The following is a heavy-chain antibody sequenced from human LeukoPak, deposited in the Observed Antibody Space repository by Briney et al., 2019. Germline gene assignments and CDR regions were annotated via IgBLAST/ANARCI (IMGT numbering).Heavy chain of an antibody. V-gene: IGHV1-69*04. D-gene: IGHD4-17*01. CDR2: IIPILGIA. CDR3: ARDPYGDYFDY. CDR1: GGTFSSYA. Sequence: SVKVSCKASGGTFSSYAISWVRQAPGQGLEWMGRIIPILGIANYAQKFQGRVTITADKSTSTAYMELSSLRSEDTAVYYCARDPYGDYFDYWGQGTLVTVSS. J-gene: IGHJ4*02.